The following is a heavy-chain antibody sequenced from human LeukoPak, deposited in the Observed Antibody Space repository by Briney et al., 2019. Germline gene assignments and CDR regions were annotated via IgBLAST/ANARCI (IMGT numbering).Heavy chain of an antibody. Sequence: GGSLRLSCAASGFTFSSYSMNWVRQAPGKGLEWVSYISSSSSTIYYADSVKGRFTISRDNAKNSLYLQMNSLRAEDTGVYYCARDNCSSSSCYCDHWGQGTLVTVSS. CDR1: GFTFSSYS. V-gene: IGHV3-48*04. D-gene: IGHD2-2*01. CDR3: ARDNCSSSSCYCDH. CDR2: ISSSSSTI. J-gene: IGHJ4*02.